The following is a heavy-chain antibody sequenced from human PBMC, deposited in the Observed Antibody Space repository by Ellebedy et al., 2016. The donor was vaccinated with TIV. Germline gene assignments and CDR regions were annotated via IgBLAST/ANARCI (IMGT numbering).Heavy chain of an antibody. V-gene: IGHV3-7*01. CDR1: GFTFRSYW. D-gene: IGHD4-17*01. J-gene: IGHJ5*02. CDR2: IYQDGSEK. CDR3: ARRGSYGDYAVQINNWFDR. Sequence: GESLKISCAASGFTFRSYWMSWVRQAPGKELEWVANIYQDGSEKYYVDSVKGRFTISRDNAKNSLYLQMNSLRVEDTAVYYCARRGSYGDYAVQINNWFDRWGQGTLVTVYS.